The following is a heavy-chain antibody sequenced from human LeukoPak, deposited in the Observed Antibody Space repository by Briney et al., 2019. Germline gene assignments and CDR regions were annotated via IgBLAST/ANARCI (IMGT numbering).Heavy chain of an antibody. V-gene: IGHV1-8*01. CDR2: MNPNSGNT. D-gene: IGHD4-11*01. Sequence: ASVKVSCKASGYTFRTYDINWVRQAPGQGLEGLGWMNPNSGNTGYAPKFQGRVAVTRVTSINTAYMELFSLRSEDTAVYFCVRGDLPTTVLNDPFNIWGQGTMVTVSS. CDR1: GYTFRTYD. CDR3: VRGDLPTTVLNDPFNI. J-gene: IGHJ3*02.